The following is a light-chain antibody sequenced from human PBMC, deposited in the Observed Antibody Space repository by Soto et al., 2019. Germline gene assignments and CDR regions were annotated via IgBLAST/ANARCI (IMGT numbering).Light chain of an antibody. CDR3: QQSYITPYT. V-gene: IGKV1-39*01. Sequence: DIQMTQSPSSLSASVGDRVTITCRASQTFSNYLNWYQQKPGKAPRLLIYMASTLQSGVPSRFSGSGSGTDITLTISSLQPEDSAIYYGQQSYITPYTFGQGTKLEIK. CDR2: MAS. CDR1: QTFSNY. J-gene: IGKJ2*01.